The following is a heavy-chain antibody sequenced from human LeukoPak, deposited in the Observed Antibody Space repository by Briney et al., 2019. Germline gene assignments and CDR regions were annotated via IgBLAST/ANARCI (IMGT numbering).Heavy chain of an antibody. V-gene: IGHV4-34*01. CDR2: INHSGST. CDR3: ARTYYYYYYMDV. J-gene: IGHJ6*03. CDR1: GGSFSGYY. Sequence: SETLSLTCAVYGGSFSGYYWSWIRQPSGKGLEWIGEINHSGSTNYNPSLKSRVTISVHTSKNQFSLKLSSVTAADTAVYYCARTYYYYYYMDVWGKGTTVTVSS.